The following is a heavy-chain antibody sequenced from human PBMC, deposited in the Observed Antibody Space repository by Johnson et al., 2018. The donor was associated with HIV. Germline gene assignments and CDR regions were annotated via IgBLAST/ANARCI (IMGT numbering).Heavy chain of an antibody. CDR1: GLAFSTYW. D-gene: IGHD4-17*01. Sequence: VQLVESGGGLVQPGGSLRLSCAASGLAFSTYWMHWVRQAPGKGLVWVSRISSDGSSTSYADSVKGRFTISRDNAKNTLYLQMNSLRDEDTAVYYCARRTVTALFDIWGQGTMVTVSS. CDR2: ISSDGSST. J-gene: IGHJ3*02. V-gene: IGHV3-74*01. CDR3: ARRTVTALFDI.